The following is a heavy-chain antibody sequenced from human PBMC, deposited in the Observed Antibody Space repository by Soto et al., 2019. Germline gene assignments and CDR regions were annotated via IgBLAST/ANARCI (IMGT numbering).Heavy chain of an antibody. Sequence: PSETLSLTCTVSGGSISSGGCYWSWIRQHPGKGLEWIGYIYYTGSTYYNPSLKSRVTISVDTSKNQFSLKLTSVTAADTAVYYCATSYGNAWYTYWGQGTQVTVSS. CDR1: GGSISSGGCY. V-gene: IGHV4-31*03. CDR2: IYYTGST. J-gene: IGHJ4*02. D-gene: IGHD6-13*01. CDR3: ATSYGNAWYTY.